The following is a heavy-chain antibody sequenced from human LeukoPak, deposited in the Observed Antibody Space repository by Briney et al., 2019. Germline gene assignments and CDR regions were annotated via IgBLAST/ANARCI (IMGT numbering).Heavy chain of an antibody. CDR3: ARRSTLFYLDY. Sequence: SETLSLTCTFPRCPIRPYYRASIRQSPGKGLEWVGSISASGTTDYNPSLKGRVTMSVDTSKSQFSLHLNSVTAADTAVFYCARRSTLFYLDYWGRGALVTVSS. V-gene: IGHV4-4*09. CDR1: RCPIRPYY. J-gene: IGHJ4*02. CDR2: ISASGTT.